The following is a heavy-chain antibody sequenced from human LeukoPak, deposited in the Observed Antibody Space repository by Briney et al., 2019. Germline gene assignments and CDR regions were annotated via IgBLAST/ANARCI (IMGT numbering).Heavy chain of an antibody. CDR3: AKDLIAAAGTYYHYYYMDV. CDR2: IRYDGSNK. CDR1: GFTFSSYG. J-gene: IGHJ6*03. Sequence: PGGSLRLSCAASGFTFSSYGMHWVRQAPGKGLEWVAFIRYDGSNKYYADSVKGRFTISRDNSKNTLYLQMNSLRDEDTAVYYCAKDLIAAAGTYYHYYYMDVWGKGTTVTVSS. V-gene: IGHV3-30*02. D-gene: IGHD6-13*01.